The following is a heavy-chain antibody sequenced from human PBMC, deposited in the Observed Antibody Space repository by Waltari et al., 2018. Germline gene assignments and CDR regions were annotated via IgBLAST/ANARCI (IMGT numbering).Heavy chain of an antibody. CDR3: ARAAFTFGGVIVIRGFDY. Sequence: VQLVQSGAEVKKPGASVTVSCQASGYTFTGYYIHWVRQAPGQGLEWMGWINPNSGGTNYAQKFQDRVTMTRDTSISTAYMKLSRLRSDDTAVYYCARAAFTFGGVIVIRGFDYWGQGTLVTVSS. CDR1: GYTFTGYY. J-gene: IGHJ4*02. D-gene: IGHD3-16*02. V-gene: IGHV1-2*02. CDR2: INPNSGGT.